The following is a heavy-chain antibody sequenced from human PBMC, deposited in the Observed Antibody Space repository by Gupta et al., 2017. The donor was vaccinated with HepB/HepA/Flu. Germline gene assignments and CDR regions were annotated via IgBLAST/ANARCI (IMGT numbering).Heavy chain of an antibody. V-gene: IGHV3-48*02. Sequence: VQRVESGVGLVQPGGSLRLSGASSGVTFSSYSMNWVRQAPGKGLEWVSYISSSSSTIYYADSVKGRFTISRDNAKNSLYLQMNSLRDEDTAVYYCARDHDFWSGSKYYFDYWGQGTLVTVSS. CDR2: ISSSSSTI. CDR1: GVTFSSYS. CDR3: ARDHDFWSGSKYYFDY. J-gene: IGHJ4*02. D-gene: IGHD3-3*01.